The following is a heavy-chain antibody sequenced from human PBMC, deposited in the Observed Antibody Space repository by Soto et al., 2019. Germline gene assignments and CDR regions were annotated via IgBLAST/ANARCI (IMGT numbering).Heavy chain of an antibody. CDR3: ARQVFSSGYQGFDY. D-gene: IGHD3-22*01. CDR1: GGSISSSSYY. Sequence: SETLSLTCTVSGGSISSSSYYWGWIRQPPGKGLEWIGSIYYSGSTYYNPSLKRRVTISVDTSKNQFSLKLSSVTAADTAVYYCARQVFSSGYQGFDYWGQGTLVTVSS. V-gene: IGHV4-39*01. CDR2: IYYSGST. J-gene: IGHJ4*02.